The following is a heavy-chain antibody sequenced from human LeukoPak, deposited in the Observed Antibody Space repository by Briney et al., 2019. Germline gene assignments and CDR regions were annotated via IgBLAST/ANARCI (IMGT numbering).Heavy chain of an antibody. J-gene: IGHJ4*02. CDR3: ARGPHGYDILTGYLYYFDY. V-gene: IGHV3-48*04. CDR2: ISSSSSTI. Sequence: GGSLRLSCAASGFIFSIYGMHWVRQSPGKGLEWVSYISSSSSTIYYADSVKGRFTISRDNAKNSLYLQMNSLRAEDTAVYYCARGPHGYDILTGYLYYFDYWGQGTLVTVSS. D-gene: IGHD3-9*01. CDR1: GFIFSIYG.